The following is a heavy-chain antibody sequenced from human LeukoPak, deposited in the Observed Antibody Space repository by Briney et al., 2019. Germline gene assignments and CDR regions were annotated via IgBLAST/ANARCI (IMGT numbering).Heavy chain of an antibody. J-gene: IGHJ5*02. CDR3: ARHVGPLRYYGSGSYFYNWFDP. CDR2: INHSGST. CDR1: GGSFSGYY. D-gene: IGHD3-10*01. Sequence: PSETLSLTCAVYGGSFSGYYWSWIRQPPGKGLGWIGEINHSGSTNYNPSLKSRVTISVDTSKNQFSLKLSSVTAADTAVYYCARHVGPLRYYGSGSYFYNWFDPWGQGTLVTVSS. V-gene: IGHV4-34*01.